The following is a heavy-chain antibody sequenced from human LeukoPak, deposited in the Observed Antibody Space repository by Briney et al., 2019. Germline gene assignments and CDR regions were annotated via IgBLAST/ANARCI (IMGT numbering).Heavy chain of an antibody. CDR3: ARDTPDYDILAGYYRDY. CDR1: GYTFTSYY. J-gene: IGHJ4*02. CDR2: INPSGGST. D-gene: IGHD3-9*01. V-gene: IGHV1-46*01. Sequence: ASVKVSCKASGYTFTSYYMHWVRQAPGQGLEWMGIINPSGGSTSYAQKFQGRVTMTRDTSTSTVYMELSSLRSEDTAVYYCARDTPDYDILAGYYRDYWGQGTLVTVSS.